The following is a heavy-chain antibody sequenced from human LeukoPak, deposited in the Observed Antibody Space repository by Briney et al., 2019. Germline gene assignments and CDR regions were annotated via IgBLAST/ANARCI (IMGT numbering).Heavy chain of an antibody. J-gene: IGHJ4*02. Sequence: GGSLRLSCAASGFTFSSYAMSWVRQAPGKGLEWVSTISGSGGYTYYAGSVKGRFTISRDNSKNTLYLQMSSLRAEDTAVYYCAKGPKLGDGFHCDYWGQGTLVTVSS. D-gene: IGHD5-24*01. CDR2: ISGSGGYT. V-gene: IGHV3-23*01. CDR3: AKGPKLGDGFHCDY. CDR1: GFTFSSYA.